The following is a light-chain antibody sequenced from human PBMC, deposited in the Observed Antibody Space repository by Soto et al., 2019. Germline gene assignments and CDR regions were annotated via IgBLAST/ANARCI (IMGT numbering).Light chain of an antibody. J-gene: IGKJ1*01. CDR1: QSVSSN. CDR3: QQYNNWHMT. CDR2: GAS. V-gene: IGKV3-15*01. Sequence: EIVMTQSPATLSVSPGERATLSCRASQSVSSNLAWYQQKPGQAPRLLIYGASTRATGIPARFSSSGSGTEFTHTISSLKSEDFVVYYCQQYNNWHMTFGQGTKVDIK.